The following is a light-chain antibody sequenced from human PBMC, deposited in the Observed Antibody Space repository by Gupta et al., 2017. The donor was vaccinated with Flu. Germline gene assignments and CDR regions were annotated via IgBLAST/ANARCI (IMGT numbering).Light chain of an antibody. V-gene: IGKV3-11*01. J-gene: IGKJ4*01. Sequence: EIVLTQSPATLSLSPGERVTLACRASQGVGNYLAWYQQKPGQAPRLLIYDASNRATGIPARFSGSGSGTEFTLTISSLEPEDFAVYYCLHRSNWPITFGGGTKVEIK. CDR3: LHRSNWPIT. CDR1: QGVGNY. CDR2: DAS.